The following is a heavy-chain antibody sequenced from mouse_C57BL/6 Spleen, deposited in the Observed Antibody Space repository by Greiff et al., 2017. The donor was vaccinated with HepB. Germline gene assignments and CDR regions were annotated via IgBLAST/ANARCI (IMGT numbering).Heavy chain of an antibody. CDR3: ARDALNYYAMDY. Sequence: EVNLVESGGGLVQSGRSLRLSCATSGFTFSDFYMEWVRQAPGKGLEWIAASRNKANDYTTEYSASVKGRFIVSRDTSQSILYLQMNALRAEDTAIYYCARDALNYYAMDYWGQGTSVTVSS. CDR2: SRNKANDYTT. V-gene: IGHV7-1*01. J-gene: IGHJ4*01. CDR1: GFTFSDFY.